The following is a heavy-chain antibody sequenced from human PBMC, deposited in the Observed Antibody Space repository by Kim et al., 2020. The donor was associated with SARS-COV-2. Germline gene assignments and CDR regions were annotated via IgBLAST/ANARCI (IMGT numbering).Heavy chain of an antibody. D-gene: IGHD5-18*01. J-gene: IGHJ4*02. V-gene: IGHV4-4*02. CDR3: ARGYSYGYDFDY. Sequence: NYHPSLKSRVTKSVDKSKNQFSRKLSSVTAADTAVYYCARGYSYGYDFDYWGQGTLVTVSS.